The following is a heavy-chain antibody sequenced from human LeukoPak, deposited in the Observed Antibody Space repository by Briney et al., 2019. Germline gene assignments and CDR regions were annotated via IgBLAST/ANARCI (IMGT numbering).Heavy chain of an antibody. CDR3: ASNGDYVPTEYFQH. Sequence: GASVKVSCKASGGTFSSYAISWVRQAPGQGLEWMGGIIPIFGTANYAQKFQGRVTITADKSTSTAYMELSSLRSEDTAVYYCASNGDYVPTEYFQHWGQGTLVTVSS. V-gene: IGHV1-69*06. J-gene: IGHJ1*01. CDR2: IIPIFGTA. D-gene: IGHD4-17*01. CDR1: GGTFSSYA.